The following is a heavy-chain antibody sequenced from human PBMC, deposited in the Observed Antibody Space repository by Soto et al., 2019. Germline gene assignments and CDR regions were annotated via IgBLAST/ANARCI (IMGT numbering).Heavy chain of an antibody. CDR3: AKRGVPHSTSNAYFYDH. J-gene: IGHJ4*02. CDR2: ISVSVGST. D-gene: IGHD3-16*01. V-gene: IGHV3-23*01. CDR1: GFPFAPST. Sequence: PGGSLRLSCGVSGFPFAPSTMSWVRQAPGKGLEWVSTISVSVGSTYSADSVQGRFTVSSDISDNTLFLRMTSLTADDTAVYFCAKRGVPHSTSNAYFYDHWGRGVLVTVSS.